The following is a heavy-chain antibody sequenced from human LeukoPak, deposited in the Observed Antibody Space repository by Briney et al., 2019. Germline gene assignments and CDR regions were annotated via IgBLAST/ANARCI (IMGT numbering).Heavy chain of an antibody. V-gene: IGHV3-23*01. J-gene: IGHJ4*02. D-gene: IGHD5-18*01. CDR2: VSGGGDSI. CDR1: GFTFSTHA. CDR3: AKDRHSYGPAHIDY. Sequence: PGGSLRLSCAASGFTFSTHAMSWVRQPSGKGLEWVATVSGGGDSIYYADSVKGRFIISRDNSKNTLYLQMNSLRAEDTAVYYCAKDRHSYGPAHIDYWGQGTLVTVSS.